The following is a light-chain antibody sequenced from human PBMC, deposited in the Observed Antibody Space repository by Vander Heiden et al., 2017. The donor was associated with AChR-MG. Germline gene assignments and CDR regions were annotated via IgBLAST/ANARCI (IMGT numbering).Light chain of an antibody. Sequence: QSVLTQPPSVPGAPGPRVTISCTGSSSNLGAGYDVHWFQQLPKTAPKLVIANNFDRPSGVPDRFSGSKSGTSASLTITGLQAEDEADYYCQSYDSSLNVVFGGGTKVTVL. J-gene: IGLJ2*01. V-gene: IGLV1-40*01. CDR2: NNF. CDR1: SSNLGAGYD. CDR3: QSYDSSLNVV.